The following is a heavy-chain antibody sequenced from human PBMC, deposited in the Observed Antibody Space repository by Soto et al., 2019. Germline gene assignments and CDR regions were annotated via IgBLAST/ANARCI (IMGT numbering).Heavy chain of an antibody. V-gene: IGHV1-2*04. J-gene: IGHJ4*02. CDR2: INPNSGGT. CDR3: ARGGSSGYDYYFDY. D-gene: IGHD5-12*01. Sequence: ASVKVSCKASGYTFTGYYMHWVRQAPGQGLEWMGWINPNSGGTNYAQKFQGWVTMTRDTSISTAYMELSRLRSDDAAVYYCARGGSSGYDYYFDYWGQGTLVTVSS. CDR1: GYTFTGYY.